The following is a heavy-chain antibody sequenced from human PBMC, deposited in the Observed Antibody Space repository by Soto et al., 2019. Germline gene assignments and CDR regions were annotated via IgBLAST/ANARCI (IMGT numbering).Heavy chain of an antibody. CDR2: IIPIFGTA. D-gene: IGHD1-26*01. V-gene: IGHV1-69*13. Sequence: WASVRVSCKASGGTFSSYAISWVRQAPGQGLEWMGGIIPIFGTANYAQKFQGRVTITADESTSTAYMELSSLRSEDTAVYYCATSSEVGARGDDYWGQGTLVTVSS. CDR3: ATSSEVGARGDDY. J-gene: IGHJ4*02. CDR1: GGTFSSYA.